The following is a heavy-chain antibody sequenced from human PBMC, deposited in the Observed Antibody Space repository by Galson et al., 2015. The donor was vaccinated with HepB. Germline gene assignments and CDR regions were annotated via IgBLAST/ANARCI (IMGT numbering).Heavy chain of an antibody. CDR1: GFTVSSNY. J-gene: IGHJ3*02. D-gene: IGHD3-10*01. CDR3: ARFRRITSAFDI. CDR2: IYSGGST. V-gene: IGHV3-53*01. Sequence: SLRLSCAASGFTVSSNYMSWVRQAPGKGLEWVSVIYSGGSTYYADSVKGRFTISRDNSKNTLYLQMNSLRAEDTAVYYCARFRRITSAFDIWGQGTMVTVSS.